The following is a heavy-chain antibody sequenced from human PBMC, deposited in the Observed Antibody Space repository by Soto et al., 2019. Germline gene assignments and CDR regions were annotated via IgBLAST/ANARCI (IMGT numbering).Heavy chain of an antibody. CDR1: GYTFTSYG. CDR3: ARDCWSGTFNWFDP. Sequence: RASVKVSCKASGYTFTSYGISWVRQAPGQGLEWMGWISAYNGNTNYAQKLQGRVTMTTDTSTSTAYMELRSLRSDDTAGYYCARDCWSGTFNWFDPWGQGTLVTVSS. V-gene: IGHV1-18*04. D-gene: IGHD3-3*01. CDR2: ISAYNGNT. J-gene: IGHJ5*02.